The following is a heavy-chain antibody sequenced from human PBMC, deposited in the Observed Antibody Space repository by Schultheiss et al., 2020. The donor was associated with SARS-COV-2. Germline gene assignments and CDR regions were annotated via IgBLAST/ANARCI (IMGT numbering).Heavy chain of an antibody. D-gene: IGHD2-8*01. CDR2: IYWNDDK. V-gene: IGHV2-5*01. CDR3: AHHPVSDPFDY. J-gene: IGHJ4*02. CDR1: GFSLSTCGVG. Sequence: SGPTLVKPTQTLTLTCTFSGFSLSTCGVGVGWIRQPPGKALEWLALIYWNDDKRYSPSLKSRLTITKDTSKNQVVLTMTNMDPVDTATYYCAHHPVSDPFDYWGQGTLVTVSS.